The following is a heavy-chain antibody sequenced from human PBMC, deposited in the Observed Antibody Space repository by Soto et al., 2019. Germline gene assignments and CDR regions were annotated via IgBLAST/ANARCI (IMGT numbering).Heavy chain of an antibody. CDR3: AKGHDFWSGYLVFG. V-gene: IGHV3-23*01. J-gene: IGHJ4*02. Sequence: EVQLLESGGGLVQPGGSLRLSCTASGFTFSSYAMSWVRQAPGKGLEWVSAISGSGGSTYYADSVKGRFTISRDNSKNTLYLQMNSLRAEDTAVYYCAKGHDFWSGYLVFGWGQGTLVTVSS. CDR1: GFTFSSYA. D-gene: IGHD3-3*01. CDR2: ISGSGGST.